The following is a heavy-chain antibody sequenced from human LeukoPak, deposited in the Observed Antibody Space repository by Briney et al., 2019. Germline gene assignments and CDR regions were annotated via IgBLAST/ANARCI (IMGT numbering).Heavy chain of an antibody. CDR1: RYTFTGYY. J-gene: IGHJ4*02. V-gene: IGHV1-2*06. CDR2: INPNSGGT. Sequence: ASVKVSCKASRYTFTGYYMHWVRQAPGQGLEWMGRINPNSGGTNYAQKFQGRVTMTRDTSISTAYMELSRLRSDDTAVYYCAREAYYDSSGYYYWGQGTLVTVSS. CDR3: AREAYYDSSGYYY. D-gene: IGHD3-22*01.